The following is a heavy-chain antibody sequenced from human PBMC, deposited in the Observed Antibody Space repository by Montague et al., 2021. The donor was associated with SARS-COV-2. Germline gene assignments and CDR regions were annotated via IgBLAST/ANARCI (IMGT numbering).Heavy chain of an antibody. CDR3: ARDDYGEYAAF. Sequence: SETLSLTCTVSGGSISGYYWSCILHPPAKGLQWIGYNNYTGSTTYNHSFYSRPSMSVDTSKNQFSLKLRSATAADTAVYYCARDDYGEYAAFWGRGTLVTVSS. J-gene: IGHJ4*02. V-gene: IGHV4-59*13. CDR2: NNYTGST. D-gene: IGHD4-17*01. CDR1: GGSISGYY.